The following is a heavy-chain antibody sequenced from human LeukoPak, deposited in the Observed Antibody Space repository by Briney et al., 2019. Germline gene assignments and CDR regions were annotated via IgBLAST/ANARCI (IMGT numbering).Heavy chain of an antibody. Sequence: GGSLRLSCAASGFTFSSYAMSWVRQAPGKGLGWVSAISGSGGSTYYADSVKGRFTISRDNSKNTLYLQMNSLIPEDTAVYYCARQYISGQWYFDYWGQGTLVTVSS. D-gene: IGHD5-18*01. J-gene: IGHJ4*02. CDR3: ARQYISGQWYFDY. CDR1: GFTFSSYA. CDR2: ISGSGGST. V-gene: IGHV3-23*01.